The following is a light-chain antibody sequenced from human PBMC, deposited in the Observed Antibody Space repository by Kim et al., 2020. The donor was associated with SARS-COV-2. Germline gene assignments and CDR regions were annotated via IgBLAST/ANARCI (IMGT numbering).Light chain of an antibody. Sequence: SVSPGQTAIITCSGAKLGDTFASWYQQTPGQSPVLVMYQNAKRPSGIPERFSGSTSGNTATLTISGTQAMDEADYFCQAWDYTTAVFGGGTKLTVL. CDR3: QAWDYTTAV. J-gene: IGLJ3*02. CDR2: QNA. CDR1: KLGDTF. V-gene: IGLV3-1*01.